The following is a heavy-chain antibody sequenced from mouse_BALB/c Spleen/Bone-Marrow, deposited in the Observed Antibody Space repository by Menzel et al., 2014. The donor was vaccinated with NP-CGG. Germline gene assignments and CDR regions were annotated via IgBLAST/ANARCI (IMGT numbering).Heavy chain of an antibody. Sequence: QVQLKQSGAELVRPGTSVKLSCKTSGYTFTSYWMHWVKQRPGQGLERIGEINPSNGRTNYNEKFKNKATLTVDKSSSTAYMQLSSLTSEDSAVYFCARTYGDSPYFYDMDYWGQGTSVTVSS. D-gene: IGHD2-13*01. V-gene: IGHV1S81*02. CDR3: ARTYGDSPYFYDMDY. CDR1: GYTFTSYW. J-gene: IGHJ4*01. CDR2: INPSNGRT.